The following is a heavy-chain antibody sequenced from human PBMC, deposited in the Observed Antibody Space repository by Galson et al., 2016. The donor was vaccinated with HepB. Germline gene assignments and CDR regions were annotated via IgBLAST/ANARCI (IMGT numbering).Heavy chain of an antibody. Sequence: SLRLSCAASGFTFSSYAMNWVRQAPGNGLEWVSVISGGGYSTYYADSVKGRFTISRDNSKNKMSLQMNGLRAEDTAVYYCAKVGGGIVVDYYMDVWGKGTTVTVSS. J-gene: IGHJ6*03. CDR2: ISGGGYST. CDR3: AKVGGGIVVDYYMDV. D-gene: IGHD6-19*01. CDR1: GFTFSSYA. V-gene: IGHV3-23*01.